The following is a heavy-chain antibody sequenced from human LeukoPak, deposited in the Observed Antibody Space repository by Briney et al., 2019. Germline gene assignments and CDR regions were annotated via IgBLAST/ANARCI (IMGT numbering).Heavy chain of an antibody. CDR1: GGSISSGDYY. J-gene: IGHJ4*02. D-gene: IGHD5-12*01. Sequence: SETLSLTCTVSGGSISSGDYYWSWIRQPPGKGLEWIGYIYYSGSTHYDPSLKSRVIISVDTSKNQFSLKLSSVTAADTAVYYCARVIGYSGYDAFDYWGQGTLVTVSS. CDR3: ARVIGYSGYDAFDY. V-gene: IGHV4-30-4*08. CDR2: IYYSGST.